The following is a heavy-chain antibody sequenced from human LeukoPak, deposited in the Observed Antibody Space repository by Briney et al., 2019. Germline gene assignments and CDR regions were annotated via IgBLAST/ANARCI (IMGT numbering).Heavy chain of an antibody. V-gene: IGHV3-23*01. J-gene: IGHJ4*02. D-gene: IGHD1-26*01. CDR3: AKGRSTVYPYHFDY. CDR1: RFTFRRSA. CDR2: FSGNVHST. Sequence: GGTLRLSSAPSRFTFRRSAMAWVRQTPGKGLERGSAFSGNVHSTFYADPVKGRFTISRDNSKNTLYLQMLSLGAEDTFIYYCAKGRSTVYPYHFDYWGEGTLVSVSS.